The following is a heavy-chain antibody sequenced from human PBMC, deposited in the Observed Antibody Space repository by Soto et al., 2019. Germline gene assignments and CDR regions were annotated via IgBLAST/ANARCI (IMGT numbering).Heavy chain of an antibody. D-gene: IGHD1-26*01. V-gene: IGHV3-23*01. J-gene: IGHJ5*02. CDR3: AKNQGVELVPLATVDWFDP. CDR2: ISGSGFKK. CDR1: GFIFENFG. Sequence: GGSLRLSCAASGFIFENFGMSWVRQAPGKGLEWISSISGSGFKKYYADSVKGRFTISRDNPKSTVYLELNNLSAEDTAVYHCAKNQGVELVPLATVDWFDPWGQGSVVTVSS.